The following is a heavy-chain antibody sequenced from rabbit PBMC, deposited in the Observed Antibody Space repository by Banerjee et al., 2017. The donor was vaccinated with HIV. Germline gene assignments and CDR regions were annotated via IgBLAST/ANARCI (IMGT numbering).Heavy chain of an antibody. Sequence: QEQLEESGGDLVKPGGTLTLTCKASGIDFSNYYYMCWVRQAPGKGLELIACIYTSGASTWYASWVNGRFTISRSTSLNTVDLKVTSLTAADTATYFCARDLAAVIGWNFGLWGPGTLVPS. D-gene: IGHD1-1*01. J-gene: IGHJ4*01. CDR3: ARDLAAVIGWNFGL. V-gene: IGHV1S43*01. CDR2: IYTSGAST. CDR1: GIDFSNYYY.